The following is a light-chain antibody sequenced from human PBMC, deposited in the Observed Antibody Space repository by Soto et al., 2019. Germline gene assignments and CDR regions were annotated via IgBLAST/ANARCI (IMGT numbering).Light chain of an antibody. CDR1: SSDVGGYNY. Sequence: QSALTQPASVSGSPGQSITISCTGTSSDVGGYNYVSWYQQHPNKAPRLLIYDVSNRPSVISDRFSGSKSGNTASLTISGLQAEDEADYYCSSYTTGSTSVVFGGGTKLTVL. CDR2: DVS. V-gene: IGLV2-14*03. J-gene: IGLJ2*01. CDR3: SSYTTGSTSVV.